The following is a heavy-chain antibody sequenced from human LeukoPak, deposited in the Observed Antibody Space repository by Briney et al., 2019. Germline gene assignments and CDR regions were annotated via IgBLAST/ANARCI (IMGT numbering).Heavy chain of an antibody. J-gene: IGHJ5*02. CDR2: IIPIFGTA. Sequence: ASVKVSCKASGYTFTSYGISWVRQAPGQGLEWMGGIIPIFGTANYAQKFQGRVAITTDESTSTAYMELSSLRPEDTAVYYCARWEYCSSTSCPYNWFDPWGQGTLVTVSS. V-gene: IGHV1-69*05. CDR1: GYTFTSYG. D-gene: IGHD2-2*01. CDR3: ARWEYCSSTSCPYNWFDP.